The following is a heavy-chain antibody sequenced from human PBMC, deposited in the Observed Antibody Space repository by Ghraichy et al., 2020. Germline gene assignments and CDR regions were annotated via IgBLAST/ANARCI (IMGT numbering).Heavy chain of an antibody. J-gene: IGHJ4*02. CDR3: AHFNWHTFDY. CDR1: GFSLSTNGVG. V-gene: IGHV2-5*01. Sequence: SGPTLVKPTQTLTLTCMFSGFSLSTNGVGVAWIRQPPGKALEWLGIIYWNDDKPYSPSLRNRLSITKDTSKNQVVLTMANMDTVDTGTYYCAHFNWHTFDYWGQGTLITVSS. CDR2: IYWNDDK. D-gene: IGHD1/OR15-1a*01.